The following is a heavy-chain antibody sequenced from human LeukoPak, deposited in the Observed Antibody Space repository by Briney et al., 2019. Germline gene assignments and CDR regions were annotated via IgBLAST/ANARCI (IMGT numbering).Heavy chain of an antibody. CDR2: MNPNSGNT. D-gene: IGHD6-13*01. Sequence: ASVKVSCKASGYIFTSYDINWVRQATGQGLEWMGWMNPNSGNTGYAQKFQGRVTMTRNTSISTAYMELSSLRSEDTAVYYCARGQSGSSWDNWFDPWGQGTLVTVSS. J-gene: IGHJ5*02. V-gene: IGHV1-8*01. CDR3: ARGQSGSSWDNWFDP. CDR1: GYIFTSYD.